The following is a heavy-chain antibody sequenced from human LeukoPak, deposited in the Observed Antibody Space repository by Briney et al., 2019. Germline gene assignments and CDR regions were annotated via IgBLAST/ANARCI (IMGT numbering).Heavy chain of an antibody. CDR1: GDSVSSNSAA. J-gene: IGHJ3*02. V-gene: IGHV6-1*01. CDR3: ARDLSDSFDI. CDR2: TYYRSKWFN. Sequence: ASQTFSLTCAISGDSVSSNSAAWNWIRQSPSRGLEWLGRTYYRSKWFNDYAVSVKSRITINPETSKNQFSLQLNSVTPEDTAVYYCARDLSDSFDIWGQGTMVTVSS.